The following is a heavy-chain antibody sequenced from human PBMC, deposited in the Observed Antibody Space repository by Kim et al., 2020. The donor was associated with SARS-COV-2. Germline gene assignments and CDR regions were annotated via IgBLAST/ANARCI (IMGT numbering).Heavy chain of an antibody. CDR2: ISSSGSTI. V-gene: IGHV3-48*03. CDR1: GFTFSSYE. Sequence: LSLTCAASGFTFSSYEMNWVRQAPGKGLEWVSYISSSGSTIYYADSVKGRFTISRDNAKNSLYLQMNSLRAEDTAVYYCARVAVGEDDFWSGYYNWFDPWGQGTLVTVSS. D-gene: IGHD3-3*01. J-gene: IGHJ5*02. CDR3: ARVAVGEDDFWSGYYNWFDP.